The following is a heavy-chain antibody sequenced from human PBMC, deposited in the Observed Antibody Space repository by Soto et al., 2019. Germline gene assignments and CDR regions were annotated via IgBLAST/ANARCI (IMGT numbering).Heavy chain of an antibody. Sequence: GESLKISCKGSGYSFTSYWIGWVRQMPGKGLEWMGIIYPGDSDTRYSPSFQGQVTISADKSISTAYLQWSSLKASDTAMYYCARLPRGGYYLRSRFDYWGQGTLVTVSS. CDR3: ARLPRGGYYLRSRFDY. CDR2: IYPGDSDT. CDR1: GYSFTSYW. J-gene: IGHJ4*02. D-gene: IGHD3-22*01. V-gene: IGHV5-51*01.